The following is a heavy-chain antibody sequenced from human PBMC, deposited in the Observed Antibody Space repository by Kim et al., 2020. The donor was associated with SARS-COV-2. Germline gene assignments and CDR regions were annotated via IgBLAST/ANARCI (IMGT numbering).Heavy chain of an antibody. D-gene: IGHD6-13*01. CDR1: GFTFSGYS. CDR3: AKDVRPDSRWAIDY. Sequence: GGSLRLSCAASGFTFSGYSMNWVRQAPGKGLEWVSSILGSGSGTYYAVSVKGRFTISRDNSKNTLYLQMNSLTVEDTALYYCAKDVRPDSRWAIDYWGQG. CDR2: ILGSGSGT. J-gene: IGHJ4*02. V-gene: IGHV3-23*01.